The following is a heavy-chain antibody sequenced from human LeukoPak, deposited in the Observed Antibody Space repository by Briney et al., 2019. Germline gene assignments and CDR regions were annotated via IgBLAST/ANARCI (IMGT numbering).Heavy chain of an antibody. D-gene: IGHD4-17*01. CDR2: IYDSGSA. Sequence: PSETLSLTCSVSGGSISSYYWSWIRQPPGKGLEWIGYIYDSGSANYNPSLKSRLTISVDTSKNQFSLKLSSVTAADTAVYYCARGAFSGYGDFGFDYWGQGTLATASS. CDR1: GGSISSYY. V-gene: IGHV4-59*01. CDR3: ARGAFSGYGDFGFDY. J-gene: IGHJ4*02.